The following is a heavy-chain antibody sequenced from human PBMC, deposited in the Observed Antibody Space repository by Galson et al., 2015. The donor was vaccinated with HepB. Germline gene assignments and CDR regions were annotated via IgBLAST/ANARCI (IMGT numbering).Heavy chain of an antibody. CDR3: ARSRSSGYYQGNFDY. Sequence: PALVKPTQTLTLTCTFSGFSLSTSGMCVSWIRQPPGKALEWLALIDWDDDKYYSTSLKTRLTISKDTSKNQVVLTMTNMDPVDTATYYCARSRSSGYYQGNFDYRGQGTLVTVSS. V-gene: IGHV2-70*01. J-gene: IGHJ4*02. D-gene: IGHD3-3*01. CDR1: GFSLSTSGMC. CDR2: IDWDDDK.